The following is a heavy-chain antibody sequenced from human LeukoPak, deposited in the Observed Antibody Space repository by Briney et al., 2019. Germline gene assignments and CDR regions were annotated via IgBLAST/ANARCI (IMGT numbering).Heavy chain of an antibody. CDR1: GGSISGGGYS. CDR3: ARGSATVTTIWYFDL. Sequence: PSQTLSLTCAVSGGSISGGGYSWSWIRQPPGKGLEWIGYIYHSGSTYYNPSLKSRVTISVDRSKNQFSLKLSSVTAADTAVYYCARGSATVTTIWYFDLWGRGTLVTVSS. V-gene: IGHV4-30-2*01. J-gene: IGHJ2*01. D-gene: IGHD4-17*01. CDR2: IYHSGST.